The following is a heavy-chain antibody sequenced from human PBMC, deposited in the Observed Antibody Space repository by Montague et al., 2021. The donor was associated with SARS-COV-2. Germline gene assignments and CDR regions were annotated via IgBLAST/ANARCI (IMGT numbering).Heavy chain of an antibody. D-gene: IGHD5-12*01. V-gene: IGHV4-34*01. Sequence: SETLSLTCAVYGGSFSGYYWSWICQPPGKGLEWIWEINHSGSTNYNPSLKSRVTISVDTSKNQFSLKLSSVTAADTAVYYCASEVGRGYSGYEGEFWGQGTLVTVSS. CDR3: ASEVGRGYSGYEGEF. CDR1: GGSFSGYY. CDR2: INHSGST. J-gene: IGHJ4*02.